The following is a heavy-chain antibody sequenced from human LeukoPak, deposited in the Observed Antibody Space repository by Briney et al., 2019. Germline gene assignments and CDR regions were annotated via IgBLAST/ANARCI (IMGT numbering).Heavy chain of an antibody. V-gene: IGHV4-4*02. J-gene: IGHJ4*02. D-gene: IGHD3-22*01. Sequence: PSGTLSLTCAVSGGSISSGNWWSWVRQPPGKGLEWIGEIYHSGSTNYNPSLKSRVTISVDKSKNQFSLKLSSVTAADTAVYYCAAAGYYDSSGYYYLDYWGQGTLVTVSS. CDR1: GGSISSGNW. CDR3: AAAGYYDSSGYYYLDY. CDR2: IYHSGST.